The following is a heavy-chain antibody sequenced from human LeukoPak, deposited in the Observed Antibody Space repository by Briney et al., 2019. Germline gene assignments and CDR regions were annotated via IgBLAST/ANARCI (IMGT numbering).Heavy chain of an antibody. CDR3: VRVRGSYAFDI. J-gene: IGHJ3*02. CDR1: GVSFSDYY. D-gene: IGHD3-10*01. V-gene: IGHV3-11*05. CDR2: ISKSGTDT. Sequence: GGSLRLSCAASGVSFSDYYMTWGRQAPGKGLEGVSYISKSGTDTNYADSVKGRFTISRDNANNSLYLQMNSLRVEDTAVYSCVRVRGSYAFDIWGQGTMVTVSS.